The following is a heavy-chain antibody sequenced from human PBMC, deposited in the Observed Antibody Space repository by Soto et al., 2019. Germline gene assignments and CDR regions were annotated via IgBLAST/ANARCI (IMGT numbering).Heavy chain of an antibody. V-gene: IGHV3-23*04. CDR1: GFTFHTFP. J-gene: IGHJ4*02. Sequence: EVQLVESGGGLVQPGGSLRLSCATSGFTFHTFPMSWVRQAPGKGLEWVSAISARGDSTYYADPVKGRCTISRDSSNSALYLQMNTLRAEDTAIYCCTKVCGVDCYFPENCGQATLVTVSS. CDR2: ISARGDST. CDR3: TKVCGVDCYFPEN. D-gene: IGHD2-21*02.